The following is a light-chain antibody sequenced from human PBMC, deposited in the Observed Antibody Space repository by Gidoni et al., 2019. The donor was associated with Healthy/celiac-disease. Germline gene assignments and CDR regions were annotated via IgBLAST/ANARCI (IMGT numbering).Light chain of an antibody. CDR1: QSVSSSY. J-gene: IGKJ1*01. CDR2: GAS. CDR3: QQYGSYRT. Sequence: EIVLTQSPGTLSLSPGERSTLSCRASQSVSSSYLAWYQQNPGQAPRLLIYGASSRGTGIPDRFSGSGSGTDFTLTISRLEPEDFAVYYCQQYGSYRTFGQGTKVEIK. V-gene: IGKV3-20*01.